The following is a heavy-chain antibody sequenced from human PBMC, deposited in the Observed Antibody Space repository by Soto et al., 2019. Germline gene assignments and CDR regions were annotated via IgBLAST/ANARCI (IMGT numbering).Heavy chain of an antibody. CDR2: IYYSGST. J-gene: IGHJ4*02. D-gene: IGHD4-17*01. Sequence: SETLSLTCTVSGGCISSYYWSWIRQPPGKGLEWIGYIYYSGSTNYNPSLKSRVTISVDTSKNQFSLKLSSVTAADTAVYYCARVYDYGDKEYYFDYWGQGTLVTVSS. V-gene: IGHV4-59*01. CDR1: GGCISSYY. CDR3: ARVYDYGDKEYYFDY.